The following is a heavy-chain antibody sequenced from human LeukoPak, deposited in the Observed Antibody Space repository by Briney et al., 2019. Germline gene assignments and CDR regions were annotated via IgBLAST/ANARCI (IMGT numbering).Heavy chain of an antibody. V-gene: IGHV3-33*01. CDR3: ARDNSYGSPLDH. D-gene: IGHD3-10*01. J-gene: IGHJ4*02. CDR2: IWNDGRMT. Sequence: GGSLRLSCAASGFPFSNYGMHWVRQAPGKGLEWVAVIWNDGRMTYYRDSMKGRFTISRDNSKNTLSLQMNSLRAEDTAVYYCARDNSYGSPLDHWGQGTLVTVSS. CDR1: GFPFSNYG.